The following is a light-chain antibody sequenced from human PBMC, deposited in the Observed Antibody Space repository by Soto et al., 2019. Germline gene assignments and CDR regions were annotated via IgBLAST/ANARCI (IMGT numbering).Light chain of an antibody. V-gene: IGKV3-20*01. J-gene: IGKJ1*01. CDR1: QSFTSNY. Sequence: EIVLTHSRGSLSLSPEGRATLXCRASQSFTSNYLAWYQQKPGQAPRLLIYGASSRATGIPDRFSGSGSGTDFTLTISRLEPEDFAVYYCQQYGSSGTFGQGTKVDIK. CDR3: QQYGSSGT. CDR2: GAS.